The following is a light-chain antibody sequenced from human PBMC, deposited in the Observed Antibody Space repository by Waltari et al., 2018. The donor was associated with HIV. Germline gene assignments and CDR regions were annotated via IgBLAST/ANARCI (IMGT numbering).Light chain of an antibody. CDR1: QSVGGK. V-gene: IGKV3-15*01. Sequence: EIVMTQSPATLSVSPGEKTSLSCRASQSVGGKLAGYQQKPGQAPRLLIYGASTRATGIPARFSGSGSGTEFTLTISSLQSEDSGVYYCQQYNNWPPVTFGGGTKVEIK. CDR2: GAS. J-gene: IGKJ4*01. CDR3: QQYNNWPPVT.